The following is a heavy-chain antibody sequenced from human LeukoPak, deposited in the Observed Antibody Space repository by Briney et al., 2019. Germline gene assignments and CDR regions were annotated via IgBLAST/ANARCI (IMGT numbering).Heavy chain of an antibody. V-gene: IGHV3-33*08. CDR2: IWYDGSNK. D-gene: IGHD3-22*01. Sequence: HPGGSLRLSCAASRFTFNNAWMSWVRQAPGKGLEWVAVIWYDGSNKYYADSVKGRFTISRDNSKNTLYLQMNSLRAEDTAVYYCARDSSGLFDYWGQGTLVTVSS. CDR1: RFTFNNAW. J-gene: IGHJ4*02. CDR3: ARDSSGLFDY.